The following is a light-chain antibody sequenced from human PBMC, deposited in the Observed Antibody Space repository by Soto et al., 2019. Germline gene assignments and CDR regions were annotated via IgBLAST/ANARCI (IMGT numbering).Light chain of an antibody. V-gene: IGLV4-69*01. CDR1: SGHSSDA. J-gene: IGLJ2*01. CDR2: LNSDGSH. CDR3: QTWGTGIVI. Sequence: QAVVTQSPSASASLGASVKLTCTLTSGHSSDAIAWHQKKPEKGPPFLMNLNSDGSHTKGDGIPDRFSGSTSGAERYLTISSLQSEDEADYYCQTWGTGIVIFGGGTKLTVL.